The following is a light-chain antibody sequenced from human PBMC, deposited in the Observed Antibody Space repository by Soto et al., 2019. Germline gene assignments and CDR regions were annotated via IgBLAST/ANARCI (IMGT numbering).Light chain of an antibody. Sequence: AIQLTQSPSSLSASVGDRVTITCRASQGISSALAWYQQKPGKAPKLLIYDASSLESGVPSRFSGSGSGTDFTLTISGLQPEDFDTYYCQQFNNYRLTFGGGTKVDIQ. CDR1: QGISSA. J-gene: IGKJ4*01. CDR2: DAS. V-gene: IGKV1D-13*01. CDR3: QQFNNYRLT.